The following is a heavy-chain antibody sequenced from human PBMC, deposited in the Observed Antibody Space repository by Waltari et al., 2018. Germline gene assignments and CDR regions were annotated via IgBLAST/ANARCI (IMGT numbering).Heavy chain of an antibody. V-gene: IGHV3-23*01. CDR2: FSGSGDST. CDR1: GFTFSSYG. J-gene: IGHJ4*02. D-gene: IGHD2-8*02. Sequence: EVQLLESGGGLVQPGGSLRLSCAASGFTFSSYGMSWVRQAPGEGLEWVSSFSGSGDSTWYADSLKGRFTISRDNSKNTLHLQMNSLRAEDTAMFYCVRYCSGIVCDPRQNDYWGQGTLVTVSS. CDR3: VRYCSGIVCDPRQNDY.